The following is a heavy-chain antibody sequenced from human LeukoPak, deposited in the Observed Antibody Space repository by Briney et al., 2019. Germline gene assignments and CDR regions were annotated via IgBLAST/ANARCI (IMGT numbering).Heavy chain of an antibody. Sequence: GGSLRLSCAASGFTFSSYAMHWVRQAPGKGLEWVAIISYDGSKKNYADSVKGRFTISRDNSKNTLYLQMSSLRAEDTAVYSCARARMEDYFDYWGQGTLVTVSS. CDR1: GFTFSSYA. CDR3: ARARMEDYFDY. D-gene: IGHD1-14*01. J-gene: IGHJ4*02. CDR2: ISYDGSKK. V-gene: IGHV3-30*04.